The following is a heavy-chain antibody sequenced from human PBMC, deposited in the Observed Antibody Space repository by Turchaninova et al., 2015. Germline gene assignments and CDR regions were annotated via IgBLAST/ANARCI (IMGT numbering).Heavy chain of an antibody. D-gene: IGHD4-23*01. V-gene: IGHV4-30-4*08. CDR1: VGSMLSGSYY. J-gene: IGHJ5*02. CDR2: IHHSGRT. CDR3: TRGRARDHAGNSDWFDP. Sequence: QVQLQESGPGLVKPSQTLSLTCTVSVGSMLSGSYYLAWLRQPPGKGLWWIGYIHHSGRTSYTWSLRWRVIMAGGTSKNQFSLKLDAVTAADTAVYFCTRGRARDHAGNSDWFDPWGQGSLVTVSS.